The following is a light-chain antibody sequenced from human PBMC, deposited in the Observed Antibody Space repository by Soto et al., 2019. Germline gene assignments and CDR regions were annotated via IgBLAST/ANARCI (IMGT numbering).Light chain of an antibody. CDR3: QSYDSGLTSYV. V-gene: IGLV1-40*01. J-gene: IGLJ1*01. CDR1: TSNFGTGFD. Sequence: QSVLTQPPSVSGAPGQTVTISCTGGTSNFGTGFDVHWYQQLPETAPKLLIYSNTKRPSGVPGRFSGSRSGTSASLAISGLQADDEADYYCQSYDSGLTSYVFGDGTKVTVL. CDR2: SNT.